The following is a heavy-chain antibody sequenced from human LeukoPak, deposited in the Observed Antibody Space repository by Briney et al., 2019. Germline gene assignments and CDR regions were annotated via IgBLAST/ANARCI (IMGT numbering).Heavy chain of an antibody. Sequence: ASVKVSCKASGYTFTGYYMHWVRQAPGQGLEWMGWINPNSGGTNYAQKFQGRVTMTRDTSNSTAYMELSRLRSDDTAVCYCARGDSSGYYHWFDPWGQGTLVTVSS. V-gene: IGHV1-2*02. J-gene: IGHJ5*02. D-gene: IGHD3-22*01. CDR2: INPNSGGT. CDR1: GYTFTGYY. CDR3: ARGDSSGYYHWFDP.